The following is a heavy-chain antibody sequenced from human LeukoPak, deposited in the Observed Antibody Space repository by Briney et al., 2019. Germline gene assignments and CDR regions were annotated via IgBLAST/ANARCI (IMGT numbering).Heavy chain of an antibody. Sequence: GGSLRLSCAASGFTFSSYAMSWVRQAPGKGLEWVSAISGSGGNTYYADSVKGRFTISRDNPKNTMSLQMNSLRAEDTAVYYCAINPGGSSGNYWGQGTLVTVSS. CDR2: ISGSGGNT. D-gene: IGHD6-19*01. CDR1: GFTFSSYA. CDR3: AINPGGSSGNY. J-gene: IGHJ4*02. V-gene: IGHV3-23*01.